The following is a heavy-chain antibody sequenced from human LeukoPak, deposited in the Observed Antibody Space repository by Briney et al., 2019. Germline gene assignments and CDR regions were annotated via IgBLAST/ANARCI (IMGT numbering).Heavy chain of an antibody. Sequence: ASVKVSCKASGSTFTDYYMHWVRQAPGQGLEWMGWINPNSGGTNFPQKFQGRVTMTRDTSITTAYLELSGLTSDDTAMYYCAKVRDRLSSFYPAAWGQGTLVSVSS. D-gene: IGHD6-13*01. V-gene: IGHV1-2*02. CDR1: GSTFTDYY. J-gene: IGHJ4*02. CDR3: AKVRDRLSSFYPAA. CDR2: INPNSGGT.